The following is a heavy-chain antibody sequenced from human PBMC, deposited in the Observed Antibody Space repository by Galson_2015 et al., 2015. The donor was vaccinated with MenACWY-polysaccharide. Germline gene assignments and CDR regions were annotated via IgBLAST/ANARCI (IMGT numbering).Heavy chain of an antibody. CDR3: ATYWSDAFDI. D-gene: IGHD2-8*02. V-gene: IGHV3-74*01. CDR1: GLTFSSYW. J-gene: IGHJ3*02. CDR2: INSDGSAT. Sequence: SLRLSCAASGLTFSSYWMHWVRQAPGKGLVWVSRINSDGSATNYADSVKGRFTISRDNAKNTLYLQMNSLRAEDTAMYYCATYWSDAFDIWGQGTMVTVSS.